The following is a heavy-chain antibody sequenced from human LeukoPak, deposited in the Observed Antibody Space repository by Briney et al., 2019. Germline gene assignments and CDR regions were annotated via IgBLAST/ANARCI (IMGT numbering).Heavy chain of an antibody. V-gene: IGHV4-59*08. CDR2: TYYSGST. Sequence: SETLSLTCTVSGGSISSYYWSWIRQPPGEGLEWIGYTYYSGSTNYNPSLKSRVTISVDTSKNQFSLKLSSVTAADAAVYYCARGIAVGWFDPWGQGTLVTVSS. J-gene: IGHJ5*02. D-gene: IGHD6-19*01. CDR3: ARGIAVGWFDP. CDR1: GGSISSYY.